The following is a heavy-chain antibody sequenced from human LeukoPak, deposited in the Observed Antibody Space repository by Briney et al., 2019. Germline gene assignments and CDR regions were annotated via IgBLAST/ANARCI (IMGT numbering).Heavy chain of an antibody. CDR1: GDSFSSNSAA. CDR2: TYYRSKWYN. CDR3: ACGYGYYFDY. Sequence: SQTLSLTCAISGDSFSSNSAAWNWIRQSPSRGLEWVGRTYYRSKWYNDYAVSVKSRISINPDTSENHFSLQLNSVTPEDTAVYYCACGYGYYFDYWGQGTLVTVSS. V-gene: IGHV6-1*01. J-gene: IGHJ4*02. D-gene: IGHD5-18*01.